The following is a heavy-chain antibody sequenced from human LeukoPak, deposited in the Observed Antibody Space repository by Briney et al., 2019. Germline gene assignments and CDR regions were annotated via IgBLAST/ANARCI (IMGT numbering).Heavy chain of an antibody. CDR1: GFTFSSYA. CDR3: AKVYSSSIRRPYFDY. V-gene: IGHV3-23*01. Sequence: GGSLRLSCAASGFTFSSYAMSWVRQAPGKGLEWVSAISGSGGSTYYADSVKGRFTISRDNSKNMLYLQMNSLRAEDTAVYYCAKVYSSSIRRPYFDYWGQGTLVTVSS. J-gene: IGHJ4*02. CDR2: ISGSGGST. D-gene: IGHD6-6*01.